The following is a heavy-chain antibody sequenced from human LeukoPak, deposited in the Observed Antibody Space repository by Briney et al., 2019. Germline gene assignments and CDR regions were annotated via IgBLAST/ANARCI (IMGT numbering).Heavy chain of an antibody. CDR2: LYSGGNT. CDR1: GFTVSSNY. V-gene: IGHV3-66*02. CDR3: ATSYCSGGSCYPQYFQH. J-gene: IGHJ1*01. Sequence: PGGSLRLSCAASGFTVSSNYMSWVRQAPGKGLEWVSLLYSGGNTNYADSAKGRFTISRDNSKNTLYLQMNSLRAEDTAVYYCATSYCSGGSCYPQYFQHWGQGTLVTVSS. D-gene: IGHD2-15*01.